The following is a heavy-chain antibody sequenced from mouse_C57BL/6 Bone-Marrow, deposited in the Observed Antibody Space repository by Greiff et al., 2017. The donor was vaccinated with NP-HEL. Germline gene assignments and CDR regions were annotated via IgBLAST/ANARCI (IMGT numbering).Heavy chain of an antibody. V-gene: IGHV14-3*01. D-gene: IGHD2-4*01. CDR1: GFNIKNTY. CDR2: IDPANGNT. CDR3: ARWGGIYYDVPGPKAWFAY. Sequence: VQLQQSVAELVRPGASVKLSCTASGFNIKNTYMHWVKQRPEQGLEWIGRIDPANGNTKYAPKFQGKATITADTSSNTAYLQLSSLTSEDTAIYYCARWGGIYYDVPGPKAWFAYWGQGTLVTVSA. J-gene: IGHJ3*01.